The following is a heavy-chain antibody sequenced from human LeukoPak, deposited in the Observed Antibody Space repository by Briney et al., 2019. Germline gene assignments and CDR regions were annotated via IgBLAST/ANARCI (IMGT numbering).Heavy chain of an antibody. CDR3: ARASYYYDTTGLGAVDL. Sequence: GRSLRLSCAASGFTFNDHAMYWVRQAPGKGLEWVSGINWNSDNIGYADSVEGRFTISRDDAKRSLFLQMNSLRAEDTALYYCARASYYYDTTGLGAVDLWGQGTMVTVSS. J-gene: IGHJ3*01. D-gene: IGHD3-22*01. V-gene: IGHV3-9*01. CDR2: INWNSDNI. CDR1: GFTFNDHA.